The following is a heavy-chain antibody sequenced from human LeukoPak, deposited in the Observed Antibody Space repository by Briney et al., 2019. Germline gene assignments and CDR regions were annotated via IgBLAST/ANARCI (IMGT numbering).Heavy chain of an antibody. CDR3: ARDQIPGGDWIPRLYGMDV. D-gene: IGHD5-18*01. CDR2: IWYDGSNK. J-gene: IGHJ6*02. Sequence: GGSLRLSCAASGFTFSSYGMHWVRQAPGKGLEWVAVIWYDGSNKYYADSVKGRFTISRDNSKNTLYLQMNNLRAEDTAVYYCARDQIPGGDWIPRLYGMDVWGQGTTVTVSS. V-gene: IGHV3-33*01. CDR1: GFTFSSYG.